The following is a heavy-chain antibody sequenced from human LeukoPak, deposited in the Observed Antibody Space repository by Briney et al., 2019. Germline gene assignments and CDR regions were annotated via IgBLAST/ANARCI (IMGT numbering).Heavy chain of an antibody. D-gene: IGHD3-22*01. CDR3: ARSPYFYDSSGLHFDY. J-gene: IGHJ4*02. CDR1: GFTFSSYG. Sequence: GGSLRLSCAASGFTFSSYGMHWVRQAPGKGLEWVAVIWYDGSNKYYADSVKGRFTISRDNAKNSLYLQMNSLRAEDTAVYYCARSPYFYDSSGLHFDYWGQGILVTVSS. CDR2: IWYDGSNK. V-gene: IGHV3-33*01.